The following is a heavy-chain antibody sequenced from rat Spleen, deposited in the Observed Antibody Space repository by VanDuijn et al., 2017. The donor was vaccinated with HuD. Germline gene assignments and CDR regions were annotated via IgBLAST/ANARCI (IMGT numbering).Heavy chain of an antibody. CDR2: ISYDGSST. D-gene: IGHD1-4*01. V-gene: IGHV5-29*01. J-gene: IGHJ2*01. CDR3: AREAGLPFHYFDY. Sequence: EVQLVETGGGLVQPGRSLKLSCVASGFTFSNYGMHWIRQAPTKGLEWVATISYDGSSTYYRDSVKGRFTISRDNAKSTLYLQMDSLRSEDTATYFCAREAGLPFHYFDYWGQGVMVTVSS. CDR1: GFTFSNYG.